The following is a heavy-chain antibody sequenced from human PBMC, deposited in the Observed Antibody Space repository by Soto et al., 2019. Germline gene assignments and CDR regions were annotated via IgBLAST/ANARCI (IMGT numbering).Heavy chain of an antibody. CDR1: GGSISSHY. V-gene: IGHV4-4*07. J-gene: IGHJ5*02. CDR3: ARDHRIPIAGTWGLWFDP. CDR2: IYINGRT. Sequence: SETLSLTCTVSGGSISSHYWSWIRRSAGKGLEWIGRIYINGRTNYNPSLKSRVTMSVDTSRKQVSLKMTSVTAADTAVYYCARDHRIPIAGTWGLWFDPWGQGTPVT. D-gene: IGHD6-13*01.